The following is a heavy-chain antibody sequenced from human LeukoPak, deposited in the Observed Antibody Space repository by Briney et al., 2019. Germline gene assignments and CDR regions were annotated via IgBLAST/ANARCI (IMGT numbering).Heavy chain of an antibody. V-gene: IGHV4-61*02. CDR2: IYTSGST. Sequence: SETLSLTCTVSGGSISSSSYYWGWIRQPAGKGLEWIGRIYTSGSTNYNPSLKSRVTISVDTSKNQFSLKLSSVTAADTAVYYCARDGVDDYVWGSYRPRAFDIWGQGTMVTVSS. CDR1: GGSISSSSYY. J-gene: IGHJ3*02. CDR3: ARDGVDDYVWGSYRPRAFDI. D-gene: IGHD3-16*02.